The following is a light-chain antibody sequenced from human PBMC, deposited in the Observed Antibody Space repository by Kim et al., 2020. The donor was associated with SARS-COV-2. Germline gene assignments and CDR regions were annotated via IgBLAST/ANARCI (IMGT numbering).Light chain of an antibody. CDR2: KND. CDR1: SSSIGRTT. Sequence: GQRVTISCSGSSSSIGRTTVNWYQQLPGRAPKVLISKNDQRPSGVPDRFSGFKSGTSASLAISGLQTEDEADYYCAAWDASLNVVVFGGGTQLTVL. CDR3: AAWDASLNVVV. J-gene: IGLJ2*01. V-gene: IGLV1-44*01.